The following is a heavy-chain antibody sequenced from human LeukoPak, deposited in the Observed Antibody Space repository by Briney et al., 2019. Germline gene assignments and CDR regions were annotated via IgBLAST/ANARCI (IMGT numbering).Heavy chain of an antibody. J-gene: IGHJ4*02. CDR1: GFTFSSYS. Sequence: PGGSLRLPCAASGFTFSSYSMNWVRQAPGKGLEWVSSTTSSRSYIYYADSVKGRFTVTRDNAKNSLYLQMNSLRAEDTAVYYCARGTFPRITMVRGVIIGSFDYWGQGTLVTVSS. CDR2: TTSSRSYI. CDR3: ARGTFPRITMVRGVIIGSFDY. V-gene: IGHV3-21*01. D-gene: IGHD3-10*01.